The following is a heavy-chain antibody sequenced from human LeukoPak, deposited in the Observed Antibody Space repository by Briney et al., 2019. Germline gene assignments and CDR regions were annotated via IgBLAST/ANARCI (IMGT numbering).Heavy chain of an antibody. CDR2: INHSGST. Sequence: SETLSLTCAVCGGSFSGYYWSWIRQPPGKGLEWIGEINHSGSTNYNPSLKSRVTISVDTSKNQFSLKLSSVTAADTAVYYCARGQLMVRGFYYYYYGMDVWGQGTTVTVSS. CDR1: GGSFSGYY. J-gene: IGHJ6*02. CDR3: ARGQLMVRGFYYYYYGMDV. D-gene: IGHD3-10*01. V-gene: IGHV4-34*01.